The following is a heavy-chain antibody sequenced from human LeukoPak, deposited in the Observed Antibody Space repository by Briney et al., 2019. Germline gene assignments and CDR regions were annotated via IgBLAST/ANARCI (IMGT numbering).Heavy chain of an antibody. Sequence: PGGSLRLSCAASGFTFSSYAMSWVRQAPGRGLEWVSAISGSGGSTYYADSVEGRFTISRDNSKNTLYLQMNSLRAEDTAVYYCAKKHPYSSSWYGPDAFDIWGQGTMVTVSS. D-gene: IGHD6-13*01. CDR1: GFTFSSYA. CDR2: ISGSGGST. J-gene: IGHJ3*02. CDR3: AKKHPYSSSWYGPDAFDI. V-gene: IGHV3-23*01.